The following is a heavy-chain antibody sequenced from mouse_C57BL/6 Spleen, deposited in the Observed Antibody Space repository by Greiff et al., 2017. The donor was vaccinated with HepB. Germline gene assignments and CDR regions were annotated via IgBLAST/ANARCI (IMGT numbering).Heavy chain of an antibody. V-gene: IGHV1-76*01. J-gene: IGHJ2*01. CDR1: GYTFTDYY. CDR2: IYPGSGNT. CDR3: AREETSFDY. Sequence: VQLQQSGAELVRPGASVKLSCKASGYTFTDYYINWVKQRPGQGLEWIARIYPGSGNTYYNEKFKGKATLTAEKSSSTAYMQLSSLTSEDSAVYFCAREETSFDYWGQGTTLTVSS.